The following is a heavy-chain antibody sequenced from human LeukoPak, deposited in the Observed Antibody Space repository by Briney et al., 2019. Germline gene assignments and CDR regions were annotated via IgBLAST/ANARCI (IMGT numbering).Heavy chain of an antibody. Sequence: SETLSLTCTVSGGSISSGDSYWSWIRQPPGKGLEWIGFIYYSGSTYYNPSLKSRVNISVDTSKNQFSLKLSSVTAADTAVYYCARVWGYCRSTSCYIHWYFDLWGRGTLVTVSS. CDR3: ARVWGYCRSTSCYIHWYFDL. V-gene: IGHV4-30-4*08. D-gene: IGHD2-2*02. CDR2: IYYSGST. J-gene: IGHJ2*01. CDR1: GGSISSGDSY.